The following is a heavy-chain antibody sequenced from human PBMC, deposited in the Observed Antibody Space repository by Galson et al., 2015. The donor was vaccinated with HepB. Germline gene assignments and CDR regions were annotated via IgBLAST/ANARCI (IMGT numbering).Heavy chain of an antibody. Sequence: SLRLSCAASGFTFSSYWMHWVRHAPGKGLVWVSRINSDGSSTSYADSVKGRFTISRDNAKNTLYLQMNSLRAEDTAVYYCARDLRPVWAALSYGMDVWGQGTTVTVSS. J-gene: IGHJ6*02. CDR2: INSDGSST. CDR1: GFTFSSYW. V-gene: IGHV3-74*01. CDR3: ARDLRPVWAALSYGMDV. D-gene: IGHD3-16*01.